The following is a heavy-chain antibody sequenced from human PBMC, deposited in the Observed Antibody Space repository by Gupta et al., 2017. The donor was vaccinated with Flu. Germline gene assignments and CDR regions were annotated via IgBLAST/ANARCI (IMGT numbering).Heavy chain of an antibody. Sequence: QVQLQESGPGLVKPSQTLSLTCTVSGDSISSGNHYWSWIRQPAGKGLEWIGRIYASGSTHHSPSLRGRIVMSIDVSKNQFSLKLDSVTAADAAVYYCARDAANSFDHWGQGIRVSVSS. CDR1: GDSISSGNHY. D-gene: IGHD6-25*01. V-gene: IGHV4-61*02. CDR2: IYASGST. J-gene: IGHJ4*02. CDR3: ARDAANSFDH.